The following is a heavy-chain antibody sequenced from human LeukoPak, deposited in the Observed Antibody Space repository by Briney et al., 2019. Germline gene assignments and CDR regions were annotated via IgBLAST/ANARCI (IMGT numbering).Heavy chain of an antibody. V-gene: IGHV3-64*01. J-gene: IGHJ4*02. D-gene: IGHD3-10*01. CDR3: ARGGAYGSGSYYNMNF. CDR1: GFTFSSYA. CDR2: ISTDGGST. Sequence: PGGSLRLSCAASGFTFSSYAMHWVRQAPGKGLEYVSSISTDGGSTYYANSVKGRFTISRDSSKNVLYLQMGSLRAEDMAVYYCARGGAYGSGSYYNMNFWGQGTLVTVSS.